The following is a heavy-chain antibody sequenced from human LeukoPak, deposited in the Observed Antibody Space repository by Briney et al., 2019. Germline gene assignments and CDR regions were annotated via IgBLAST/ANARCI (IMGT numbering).Heavy chain of an antibody. CDR3: AKASGIYEKYFFDY. D-gene: IGHD1-26*01. J-gene: IGHJ4*02. CDR1: GFTFSSYE. CDR2: ISSGGRT. Sequence: GGSLRLSCAASGFTFSSYEMNWVRQAPGKGLEWVSAISSGGRTYYADFFKGRFTISRDNSKSTLFLEIKSLRGEDTAIYYCAKASGIYEKYFFDYWGQGTLVTVSS. V-gene: IGHV3-23*01.